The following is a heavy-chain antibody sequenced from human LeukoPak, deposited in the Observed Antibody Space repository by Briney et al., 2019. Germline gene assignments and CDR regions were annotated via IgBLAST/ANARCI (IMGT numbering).Heavy chain of an antibody. CDR2: IYSGGTT. CDR3: ARVEGDDYYYYYRHV. D-gene: IGHD2-21*02. Sequence: GGSLRLSCAASGFTVNNNYMMWVRQAPGKGLEWVSLIYSGGTTYYADSVTGRFTISRDNSKNTLYLQMNSLRSEDTGVYYCARVEGDDYYYYYRHVWGKGTTVTVSS. CDR1: GFTVNNNY. J-gene: IGHJ6*03. V-gene: IGHV3-53*01.